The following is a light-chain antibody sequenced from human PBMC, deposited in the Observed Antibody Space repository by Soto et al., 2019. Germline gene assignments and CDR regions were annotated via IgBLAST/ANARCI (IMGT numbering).Light chain of an antibody. CDR2: SAS. Sequence: QLTQSPSSLSASVGDRVTITCQASRGISSYLAWYQQKPGKPPKLLVYSASTLQSGVPSRFSGSGSGPDFTLTISSLQPEESATYFCQQLNSYPQTFGQGTRLEIK. J-gene: IGKJ5*01. CDR3: QQLNSYPQT. V-gene: IGKV1-9*01. CDR1: RGISSY.